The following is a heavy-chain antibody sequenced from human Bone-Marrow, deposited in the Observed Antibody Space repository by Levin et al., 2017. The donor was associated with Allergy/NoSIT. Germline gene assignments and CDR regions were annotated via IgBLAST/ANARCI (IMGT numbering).Heavy chain of an antibody. J-gene: IGHJ5*02. CDR3: ARGLRIVVGLFYNWFDP. CDR2: IYYSGST. Sequence: PSETLSLTCTVSGGSVSSGSYYWSWIRQPPGKGLEWIGYIYYSGSTNYNPSLKSRVTISVDTSKNQFSLKLSSVTAADTAVYYCARGLRIVVGLFYNWFDPWGQGTLVTVSS. V-gene: IGHV4-61*01. D-gene: IGHD3-22*01. CDR1: GGSVSSGSYY.